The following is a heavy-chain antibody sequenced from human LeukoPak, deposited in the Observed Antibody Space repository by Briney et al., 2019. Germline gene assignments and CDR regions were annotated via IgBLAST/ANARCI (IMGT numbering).Heavy chain of an antibody. J-gene: IGHJ4*02. D-gene: IGHD3-10*01. CDR2: ISGSGGST. CDR1: GFTFSSYA. CDR3: AKLSFGELLPDY. Sequence: GGSLRLSCAASGFTFSSYATSWVRQAPGKGLEWVSAISGSGGSTYYADSVKGRFTISRDNSKNTLYLQMNSLRAEDTAVYYCAKLSFGELLPDYWGQRTLVTVSS. V-gene: IGHV3-23*01.